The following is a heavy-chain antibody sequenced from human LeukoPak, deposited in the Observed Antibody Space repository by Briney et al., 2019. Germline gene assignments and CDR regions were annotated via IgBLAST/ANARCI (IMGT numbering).Heavy chain of an antibody. J-gene: IGHJ4*02. CDR1: GFTFSSYG. D-gene: IGHD3-10*01. V-gene: IGHV3-30*03. Sequence: GGSLRLSCAAPGFTFSSYGMHWVRQAPGKGLEWVAVISYDGSNKYYADSVKGRFTISRDNAKNSLYLQMNSLRAEDTAVYYCARDGSGKWPIGYWGQGTLVTVSS. CDR3: ARDGSGKWPIGY. CDR2: ISYDGSNK.